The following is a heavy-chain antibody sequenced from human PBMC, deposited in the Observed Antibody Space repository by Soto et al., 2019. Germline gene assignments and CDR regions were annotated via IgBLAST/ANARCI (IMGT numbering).Heavy chain of an antibody. V-gene: IGHV4-31*03. CDR2: IYYTGST. CDR1: GGSINSGGYY. CDR3: ARARSRGYSGYAPIDY. J-gene: IGHJ4*02. D-gene: IGHD5-12*01. Sequence: QVQLQESGPGLVKPSQTLSLTCTVSGGSINSGGYYWSWIRQHPGKGLEWIGYIYYTGSTYYNPSLKSRVTISSDTSKNQFSLRLTSVTAADTAVYYCARARSRGYSGYAPIDYWGQGTLVTVSS.